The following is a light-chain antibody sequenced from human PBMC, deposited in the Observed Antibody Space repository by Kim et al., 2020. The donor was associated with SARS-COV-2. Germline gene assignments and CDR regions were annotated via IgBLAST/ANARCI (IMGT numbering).Light chain of an antibody. J-gene: IGLJ2*01. V-gene: IGLV3-19*01. CDR1: ILRNYY. Sequence: ALGQTVRITCQEDILRNYYASWYQQKPGQAPVFVIYGENNRPSGIPDRFSGSFSGNTASLTITGAQAEDEADYYCNCRDSSGNHLVFGGGTQLTVL. CDR2: GEN. CDR3: NCRDSSGNHLV.